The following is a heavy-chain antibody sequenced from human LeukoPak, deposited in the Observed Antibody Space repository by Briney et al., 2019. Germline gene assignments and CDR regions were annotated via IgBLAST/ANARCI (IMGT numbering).Heavy chain of an antibody. CDR3: ARDSEQGDLWSGYSH. Sequence: GGSLRLSCAASGFTFNDYWMHWVRQAPGKGLEWVSSISSSSSYIYYADSVKGRFTISRDNAKNSLYLQMNSLRAEDTAVYYCARDSEQGDLWSGYSHWGQGTLVTVSP. D-gene: IGHD3-3*01. CDR1: GFTFNDYW. CDR2: ISSSSSYI. V-gene: IGHV3-21*01. J-gene: IGHJ4*02.